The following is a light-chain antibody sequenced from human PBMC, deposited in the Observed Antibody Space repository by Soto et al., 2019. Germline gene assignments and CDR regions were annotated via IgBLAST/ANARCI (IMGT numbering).Light chain of an antibody. CDR3: QHYNSYYPWM. J-gene: IGKJ1*01. V-gene: IGKV1-5*03. CDR1: QSIDNW. CDR2: MAS. Sequence: DIQMTQSPSTLSASVGDRVTITCRASQSIDNWLAWYQQKPGNAPKLLMYMASTLEVGVPSRFSGGGSGTEFTLPTSSLQPDDFAADYCQHYNSYYPWMFGQGTRVEVK.